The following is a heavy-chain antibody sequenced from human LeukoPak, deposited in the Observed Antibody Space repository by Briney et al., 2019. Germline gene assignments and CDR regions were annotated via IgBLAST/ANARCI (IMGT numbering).Heavy chain of an antibody. CDR1: GFTFSSYW. J-gene: IGHJ4*02. D-gene: IGHD3-10*02. Sequence: GGSLRLSCVASGFTFSSYWMHWVRQAPGKGLVWVSSINSDGSSTSYADSVRGRFTISRDNAKNTLYLQMNSLRAEDTAVYYCARDRYYVPDYWGQGTLVTVSS. V-gene: IGHV3-74*01. CDR2: INSDGSST. CDR3: ARDRYYVPDY.